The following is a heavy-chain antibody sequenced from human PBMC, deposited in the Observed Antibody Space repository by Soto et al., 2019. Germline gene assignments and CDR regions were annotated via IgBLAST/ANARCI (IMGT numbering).Heavy chain of an antibody. CDR3: VRNVAGATVPYYFDF. Sequence: SETLSLTCTVSGCSISSYYWSWIRQPPGKGLEWIGYIYYSGSTNYNPSLKRRVTISADTSKNQFSLKLNSVTAADTAVYYCVRNVAGATVPYYFDFWGQGIVVTVSS. J-gene: IGHJ4*02. CDR2: IYYSGST. D-gene: IGHD1-26*01. V-gene: IGHV4-59*08. CDR1: GCSISSYY.